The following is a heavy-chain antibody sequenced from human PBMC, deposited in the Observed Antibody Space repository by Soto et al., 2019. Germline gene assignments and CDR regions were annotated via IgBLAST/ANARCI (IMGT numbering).Heavy chain of an antibody. D-gene: IGHD3-9*01. V-gene: IGHV1-46*01. Sequence: GASVKVSCKASGYTFTSYYMHWVRQAPGQGLEWMGIINPSGGSTSYAQKFQGRVTMTRDTSTSTVYMELSSLRSEDTAVYYCARGTIYGDFDWSYGMDVWGQVTTVTVSS. J-gene: IGHJ6*02. CDR1: GYTFTSYY. CDR2: INPSGGST. CDR3: ARGTIYGDFDWSYGMDV.